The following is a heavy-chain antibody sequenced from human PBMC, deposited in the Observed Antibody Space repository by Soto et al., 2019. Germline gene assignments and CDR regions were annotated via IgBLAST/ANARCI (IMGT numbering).Heavy chain of an antibody. V-gene: IGHV4-59*01. Sequence: XXTLSLTCTVSCASIVSSYWSWIRQPPGKGMEWIGXIFYSXSTNYRQSLNXXVSISIDTXKSQLSLTLSSVNDADKDVYYCARVSTVTTLDYWGNGILVTVYS. J-gene: IGHJ4*01. CDR3: ARVSTVTTLDY. CDR2: IFYSXST. D-gene: IGHD4-17*01. CDR1: CASIVSSY.